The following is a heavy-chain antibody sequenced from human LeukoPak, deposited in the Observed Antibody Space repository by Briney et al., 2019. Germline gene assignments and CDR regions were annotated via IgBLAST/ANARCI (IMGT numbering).Heavy chain of an antibody. CDR3: ARRPGN. D-gene: IGHD1-14*01. V-gene: IGHV3-53*01. CDR1: GGALGSNY. Sequence: PGGSLRLSCVDPGGALGSNYMSWVRQAPGKGLEWVSLIYSGGAIRYADSVKGRFTISRDSSKNTLFLQMNDLTVEDTARYYCARRPGNWGQGILVTVSS. CDR2: IYSGGAI. J-gene: IGHJ4*02.